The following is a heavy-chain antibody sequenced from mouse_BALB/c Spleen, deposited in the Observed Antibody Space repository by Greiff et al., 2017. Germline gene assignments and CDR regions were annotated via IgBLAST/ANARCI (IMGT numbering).Heavy chain of an antibody. CDR2: ISYDGSN. Sequence: ESGPGLVKPSQSLSLTCSVTGYSITSGYYWNWIRQFPGNKLEWMGYISYDGSNNYNPSLKNRISITRDTSKNQFFLKLNSVTTEDTATYYCARSHYYGGFAYWGQGTLVTVSA. J-gene: IGHJ3*01. CDR1: GYSITSGYY. CDR3: ARSHYYGGFAY. V-gene: IGHV3-6*02. D-gene: IGHD1-2*01.